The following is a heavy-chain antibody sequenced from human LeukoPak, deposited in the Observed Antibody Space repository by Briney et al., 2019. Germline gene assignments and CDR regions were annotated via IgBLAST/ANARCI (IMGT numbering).Heavy chain of an antibody. CDR1: GFTFSTYW. D-gene: IGHD6-19*01. V-gene: IGHV3-74*01. CDR2: INSDGSRT. Sequence: PGGPLRLSCAASGFTFSTYWMHWVRRAPGKGLVWVSRINSDGSRTTYADSVKGRFTISRDNAKNTLYLQMNSLRTEDTAVYYCARPETQYSSGLDGFDIWGQGTMVTVSS. J-gene: IGHJ3*02. CDR3: ARPETQYSSGLDGFDI.